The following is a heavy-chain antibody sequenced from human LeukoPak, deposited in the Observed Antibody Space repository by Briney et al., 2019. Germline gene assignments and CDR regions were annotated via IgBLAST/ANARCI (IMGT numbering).Heavy chain of an antibody. D-gene: IGHD7-27*01. CDR1: GFTFSSYP. J-gene: IGHJ2*01. V-gene: IGHV3-30*04. CDR2: ISYDVGNK. Sequence: GRSLRLSCAASGFTFSSYPMHWVRQAPGKGLEWVAVISYDVGNKYHADSVKGRFTISRDNSKNTLYLQMNSLRAEDTAVYYCAGANELGHWYFDLWGRGTLVTVSS. CDR3: AGANELGHWYFDL.